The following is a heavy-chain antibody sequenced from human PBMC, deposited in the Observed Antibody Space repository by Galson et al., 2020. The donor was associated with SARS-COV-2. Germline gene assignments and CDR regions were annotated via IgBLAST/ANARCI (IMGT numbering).Heavy chain of an antibody. D-gene: IGHD3-3*01. CDR3: TRHIDPPFWSGYYTSPYYYGMDV. CDR2: IRSKANSYAT. J-gene: IGHJ6*02. Sequence: TGGSLRLSCAASGFTFSGSAMHWVRQASGKGLEWVGRIRSKANSYATAYAASVKGRFTISRDDSKNTAYLQMNSLKTEDTAVYYCTRHIDPPFWSGYYTSPYYYGMDVWGQGTTVTVSS. CDR1: GFTFSGSA. V-gene: IGHV3-73*01.